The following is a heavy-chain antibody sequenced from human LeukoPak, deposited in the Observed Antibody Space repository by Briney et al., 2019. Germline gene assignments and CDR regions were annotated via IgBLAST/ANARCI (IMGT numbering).Heavy chain of an antibody. CDR1: GYSFTSYW. D-gene: IGHD3-10*01. V-gene: IGHV5-10-1*01. CDR3: ATGITMVRGVIGY. CDR2: IDPSDSYT. J-gene: IGHJ4*02. Sequence: GESLRISCKGSGYSFTSYWISWVRQMPGKGLEWRGRIDPSDSYTNYSPSFQGHVTISADKSISTAYLQWSSLKASDTAMYYCATGITMVRGVIGYWGQGTLVTVSS.